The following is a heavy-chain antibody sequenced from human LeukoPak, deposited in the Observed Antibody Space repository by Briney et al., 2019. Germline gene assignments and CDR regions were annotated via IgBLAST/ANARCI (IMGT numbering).Heavy chain of an antibody. D-gene: IGHD3-3*01. CDR1: GYTFTSYG. CDR2: ISAYNGNT. J-gene: IGHJ5*02. Sequence: ASVKVSCKPSGYTFTSYGIRWVRQAPGQVLEWMGWISAYNGNTNYAQKLQGRVTMTTDTSTSTAYMELRGLRSDDTAVYYCARDRVPYDFWGDWFDPWGQGTLVTVSS. CDR3: ARDRVPYDFWGDWFDP. V-gene: IGHV1-18*01.